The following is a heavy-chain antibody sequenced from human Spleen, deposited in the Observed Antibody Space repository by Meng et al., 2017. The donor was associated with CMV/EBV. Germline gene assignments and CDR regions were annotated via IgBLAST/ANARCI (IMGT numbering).Heavy chain of an antibody. CDR2: VYHSGVT. Sequence: SETLSLTCTVSGYSISRGHYWGWIRQPPGKGLEWIGSVYHSGVTYYNPSLKSRVTISVDTSKNLFSLKLSSVTAADTAVYYCARLPITIFGVGKYYYYGMDVWGQGTTVTVSS. J-gene: IGHJ6*02. V-gene: IGHV4-38-2*02. CDR3: ARLPITIFGVGKYYYYGMDV. D-gene: IGHD3-3*01. CDR1: GYSISRGHY.